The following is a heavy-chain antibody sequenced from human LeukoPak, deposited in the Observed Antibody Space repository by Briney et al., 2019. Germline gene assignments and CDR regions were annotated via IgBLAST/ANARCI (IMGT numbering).Heavy chain of an antibody. CDR1: GFTFSSYW. Sequence: PGGSLRLSCAASGFTFSSYWMSWVRQAPGKGLEWVANIKQDGSEKYYVDSVKGRFTISRDNAKNSLYLQMNSLRAEDTAVYYCARTIFGVVIIFDYWGQGTLVTVSS. J-gene: IGHJ4*02. D-gene: IGHD3-3*01. CDR2: IKQDGSEK. CDR3: ARTIFGVVIIFDY. V-gene: IGHV3-7*01.